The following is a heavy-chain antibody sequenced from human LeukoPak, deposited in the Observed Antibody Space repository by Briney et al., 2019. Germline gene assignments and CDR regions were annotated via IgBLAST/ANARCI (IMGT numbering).Heavy chain of an antibody. D-gene: IGHD6-19*01. J-gene: IGHJ4*02. CDR1: GFTFSSYW. CDR2: INTDGSIT. CDR3: AKDNRRHYTSGPNPDSLH. V-gene: IGHV3-74*01. Sequence: GGSLRLSCAASGFTFSSYWMHWVRQAPGKGLVWVSRINTDGSITDYADSVKGRFTISRDNAKNSLYLQMNSLRVEDTAFYYCAKDNRRHYTSGPNPDSLHWGQGALVTVSS.